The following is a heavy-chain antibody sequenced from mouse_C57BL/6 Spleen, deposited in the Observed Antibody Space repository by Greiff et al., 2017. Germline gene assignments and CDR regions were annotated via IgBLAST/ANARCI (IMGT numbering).Heavy chain of an antibody. CDR2: INPNNGGT. V-gene: IGHV1-22*01. Sequence: VQLQQSGPELVKPGASVKMSCKASGYTFTDYNMHWVKQSHGKSLEWIGYINPNNGGTSYNQKFKGKATLTVNKSSSTAYMALRSLTSEDSAVYYCARGRLTTVVARGYAMDYWGQGTSVTVSS. CDR3: ARGRLTTVVARGYAMDY. D-gene: IGHD1-1*01. CDR1: GYTFTDYN. J-gene: IGHJ4*01.